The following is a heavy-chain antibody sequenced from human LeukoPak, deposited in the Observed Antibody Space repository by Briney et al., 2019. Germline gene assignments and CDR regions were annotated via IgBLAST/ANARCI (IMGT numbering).Heavy chain of an antibody. CDR1: GFTFSSYS. D-gene: IGHD6-19*01. CDR2: ITSSSSYI. Sequence: KSGGSLRLSCAASGFTFSSYSMNWVRQAPGKGLEWVSSITSSSSYIYYADSVKGRFTISRDNARNSLYLQMNSLRAEDTAVYYCARVFGSGRSAEYFQHWGQGTLVTVSS. J-gene: IGHJ1*01. CDR3: ARVFGSGRSAEYFQH. V-gene: IGHV3-21*01.